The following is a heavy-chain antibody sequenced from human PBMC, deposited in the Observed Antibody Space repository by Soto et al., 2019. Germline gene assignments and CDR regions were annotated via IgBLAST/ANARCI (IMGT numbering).Heavy chain of an antibody. V-gene: IGHV1-46*01. CDR1: GYTFTSYY. Sequence: GASVKVSCKASGYTFTSYYMHWVRRAPGQGLEWMGIINPSGGSTSYAQKFQGRVTMTRDTSTSTVYMELSSLRSEDTAVYYCARDWSAIFGVVILPDGMDVWGQGTTVTVSS. CDR3: ARDWSAIFGVVILPDGMDV. CDR2: INPSGGST. D-gene: IGHD3-3*01. J-gene: IGHJ6*02.